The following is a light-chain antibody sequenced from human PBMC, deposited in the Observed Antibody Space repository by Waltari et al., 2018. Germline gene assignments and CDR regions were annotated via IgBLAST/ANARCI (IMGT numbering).Light chain of an antibody. Sequence: DIQMTQSPSTLSASVGDRVTITCRASQSISNWLAWYQQKPGKAPKFLIYKTSNLESGVPSMFSGSGSGTEFTLTISNLQPDDFATYYCQQYNVYSLTFGGGTKVEIK. CDR3: QQYNVYSLT. V-gene: IGKV1-5*03. CDR2: KTS. J-gene: IGKJ4*01. CDR1: QSISNW.